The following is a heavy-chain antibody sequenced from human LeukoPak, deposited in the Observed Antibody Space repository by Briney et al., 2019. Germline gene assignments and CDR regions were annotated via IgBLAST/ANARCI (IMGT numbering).Heavy chain of an antibody. Sequence: SETLSLTCTVSGGSISSYYWSWIRQPAGKGLEWIGRIYTSGSTNYNPSLKSRVTMSVDTSKNQFSLKLSSVTAADTAVYYCAGGKYYYDSSGYLYAFDIWGQGTMLTVSS. CDR2: IYTSGST. J-gene: IGHJ3*02. CDR1: GGSISSYY. V-gene: IGHV4-4*07. D-gene: IGHD3-22*01. CDR3: AGGKYYYDSSGYLYAFDI.